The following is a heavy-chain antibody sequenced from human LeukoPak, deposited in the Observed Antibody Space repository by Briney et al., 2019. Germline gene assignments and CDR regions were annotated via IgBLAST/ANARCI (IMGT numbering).Heavy chain of an antibody. CDR1: GGSISSSSYY. J-gene: IGHJ4*02. CDR3: ARAGGGAQDY. V-gene: IGHV4-39*07. CDR2: IYYSGST. Sequence: ASETLSLTCTVSGGSISSSSYYWGWIRQPPGKGLEWIGSIYYSGSTYYNPSLKSRVTISVDTSKNQFSLKLSSVTAADTAVYYCARAGGGAQDYWGQGTLVTVSS. D-gene: IGHD1-26*01.